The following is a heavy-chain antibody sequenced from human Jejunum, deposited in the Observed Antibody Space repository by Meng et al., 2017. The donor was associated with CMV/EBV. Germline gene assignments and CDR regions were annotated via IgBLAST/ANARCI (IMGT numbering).Heavy chain of an antibody. CDR2: ISWNSGNI. J-gene: IGHJ4*02. Sequence: GFTFDDYAMRWVRQAPGKGLEWVSGISWNSGNIDYADSVKGRFTISRDNAKNSLYLQMNSLKPEDTALYYCAKPLSPYDFWSGTDYWGQGTLVTVSS. CDR3: AKPLSPYDFWSGTDY. CDR1: GFTFDDYA. V-gene: IGHV3-9*01. D-gene: IGHD3-3*01.